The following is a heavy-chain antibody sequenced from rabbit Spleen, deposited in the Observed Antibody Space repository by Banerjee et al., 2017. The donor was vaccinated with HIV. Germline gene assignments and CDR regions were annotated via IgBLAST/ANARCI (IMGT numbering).Heavy chain of an antibody. J-gene: IGHJ4*01. D-gene: IGHD6-1*01. CDR2: IYAHSSGST. CDR3: VREAGYGGYGDGNL. V-gene: IGHV1S45*01. Sequence: QQQLEESGGGLVKPEGSLTLTCTASGFSFSSSYWICWVRQAPGKGLEWIACIYAHSSGSTAYASWAKGRFTIAKTSSTTVTLQMTSLTVADTATYFCVREAGYGGYGDGNLWGPGTLVTVS. CDR1: GFSFSSSYW.